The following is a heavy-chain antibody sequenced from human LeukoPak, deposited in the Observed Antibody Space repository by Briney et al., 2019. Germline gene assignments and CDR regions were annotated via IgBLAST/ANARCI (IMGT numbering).Heavy chain of an antibody. D-gene: IGHD4-23*01. V-gene: IGHV3-21*01. CDR2: ISSSSSYI. J-gene: IGHJ4*02. CDR3: ARDIGGNPPFAY. Sequence: GGSLRLSCAASGFTFSSYSMNWVRQAPGKGLEWVSSISSSSSYIYYADSVKGRFTISRDNAKNSLYLQMNSLRAEDTAVYYCARDIGGNPPFAYWAREPWSPSPQ. CDR1: GFTFSSYS.